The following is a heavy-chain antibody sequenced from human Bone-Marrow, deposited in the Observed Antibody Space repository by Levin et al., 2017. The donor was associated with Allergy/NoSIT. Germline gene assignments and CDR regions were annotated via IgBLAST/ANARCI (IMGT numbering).Heavy chain of an antibody. J-gene: IGHJ4*02. V-gene: IGHV3-33*06. CDR2: IWYDGSNE. CDR1: GFTFSRYG. Sequence: LSLTCAASGFTFSRYGMDWVRQAPGKGLEWVAVIWYDGSNEYYADSVKGRFTISRDNSKNTLYLQMDSLRDDDTAVYYCAKDAGMGSGWSYFDDWGQGTLVTVSS. CDR3: AKDAGMGSGWSYFDD. D-gene: IGHD6-19*01.